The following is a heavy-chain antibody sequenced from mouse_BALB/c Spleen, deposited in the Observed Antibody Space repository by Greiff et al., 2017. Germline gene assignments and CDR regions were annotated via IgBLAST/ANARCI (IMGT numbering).Heavy chain of an antibody. D-gene: IGHD2-3*01. CDR2: ISSGSSTI. Sequence: EVKLVESGGGLVKPGGSLKLSCAASGFTFSSFGMHWVRQAPEKGLEWVAYISSGSSTIYYADTVKGRFTISRDNPKNTLFLQMTSLRSEDTAMYYCARGGYYVGYYAMDYWGQGTSVTVSS. V-gene: IGHV5-17*02. CDR3: ARGGYYVGYYAMDY. CDR1: GFTFSSFG. J-gene: IGHJ4*01.